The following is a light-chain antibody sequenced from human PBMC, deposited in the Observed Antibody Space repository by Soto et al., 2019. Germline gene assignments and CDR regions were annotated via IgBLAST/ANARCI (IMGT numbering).Light chain of an antibody. V-gene: IGKV1-6*01. Sequence: AIQMTQSPSSLSASVGHRVTITCRASQGIRNGLGWYQQKPGKAPKLLIFAASSVQSGVPSRFSGRGAGTDFTLTSISLQPEDLATYYFLQDYSYPYTFGPGTKVDIK. J-gene: IGKJ2*01. CDR2: AAS. CDR3: LQDYSYPYT. CDR1: QGIRNG.